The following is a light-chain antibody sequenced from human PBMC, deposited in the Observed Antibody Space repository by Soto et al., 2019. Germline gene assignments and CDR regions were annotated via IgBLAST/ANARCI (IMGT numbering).Light chain of an antibody. Sequence: QSALTQPASVSGSPGQSITISCTGTSSDVGHYNYVSWYQQYPGKAPKLMIYDVNTRPSGVPNRFSGSKSGTTASLTISGLQAEDESDYYCCSYTSSGTRIFGGGTQLTVL. CDR1: SSDVGHYNY. V-gene: IGLV2-14*01. J-gene: IGLJ2*01. CDR2: DVN. CDR3: CSYTSSGTRI.